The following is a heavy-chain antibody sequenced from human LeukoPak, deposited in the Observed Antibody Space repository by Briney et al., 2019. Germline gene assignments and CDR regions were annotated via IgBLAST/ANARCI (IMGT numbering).Heavy chain of an antibody. V-gene: IGHV3-48*03. CDR2: ISSSAGPI. D-gene: IGHD2-2*01. CDR1: GFPFSTYE. Sequence: PGGSLRLSCAASGFPFSTYEMNWVRQAPGKGLEWLSYISSSAGPIYYADSVRGRFTISRDNAKNSLYLQMSSLRAEDTAVYYCARGDTGVVSDYWGQGTLVTVSS. CDR3: ARGDTGVVSDY. J-gene: IGHJ4*02.